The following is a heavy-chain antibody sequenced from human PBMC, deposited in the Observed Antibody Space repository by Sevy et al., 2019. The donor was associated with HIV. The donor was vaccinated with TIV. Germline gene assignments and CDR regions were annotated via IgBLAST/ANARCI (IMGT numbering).Heavy chain of an antibody. CDR2: ISGSGGST. CDR1: GFTFSSYA. J-gene: IGHJ6*03. CDR3: AKETEGYCSGGSCYSGYYMDV. V-gene: IGHV3-23*01. D-gene: IGHD2-15*01. Sequence: GGSLRLSCAASGFTFSSYAMSWVRQAPGKGLELVSAISGSGGSTYYADSVKGRFTISRDNSKNTLYLQMNSLRAEDTAVYYCAKETEGYCSGGSCYSGYYMDVWGKGTTVTVSS.